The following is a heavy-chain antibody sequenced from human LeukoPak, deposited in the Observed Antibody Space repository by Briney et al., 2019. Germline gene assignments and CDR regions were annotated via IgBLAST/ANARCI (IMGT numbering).Heavy chain of an antibody. CDR1: GFTFSNYG. J-gene: IGHJ4*02. D-gene: IGHD3-9*01. CDR2: ISHDGSNK. Sequence: SGGSLRLSCAASGFTFSNYGMHLFRQAPGKGLELVAVISHDGSNKYYGDSVKGRFTISRDNFKNTLFLQMNSLRAEDAAVYYCAKYCPSGTPNTICYFEYWGQGTLVTVSS. V-gene: IGHV3-30*18. CDR3: AKYCPSGTPNTICYFEY.